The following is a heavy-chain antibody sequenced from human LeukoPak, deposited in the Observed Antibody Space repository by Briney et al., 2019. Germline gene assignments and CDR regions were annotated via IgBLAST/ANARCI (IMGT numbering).Heavy chain of an antibody. J-gene: IGHJ3*02. CDR1: GGSISSGGYS. CDR3: ARRTDYGDYVWAFDI. CDR2: IYHSGST. D-gene: IGHD4-17*01. V-gene: IGHV4-30-2*01. Sequence: PSETLSLTCAVSGGSISSGGYSWSWIRQPPGKGLEWIGYIYHSGSTYYNPSLKSRVTISVDRSKNQFSLKLSSVTAADTAVYYCARRTDYGDYVWAFDIWGQGTMVTVSS.